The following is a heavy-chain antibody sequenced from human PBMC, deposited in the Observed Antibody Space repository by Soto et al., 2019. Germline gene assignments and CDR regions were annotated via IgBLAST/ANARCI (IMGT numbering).Heavy chain of an antibody. V-gene: IGHV4-34*01. J-gene: IGHJ4*02. Sequence: SETLSLTCAVYGGSFSGYYWSWIRQPPGKGLEWIGEINHSGSTNYNPSLKSRVTISVDTSKNQFSLKLSSVTAADTAVYYCARVLVATNWWLDYWGQGTLVTVSS. CDR2: INHSGST. CDR3: ARVLVATNWWLDY. CDR1: GGSFSGYY. D-gene: IGHD5-12*01.